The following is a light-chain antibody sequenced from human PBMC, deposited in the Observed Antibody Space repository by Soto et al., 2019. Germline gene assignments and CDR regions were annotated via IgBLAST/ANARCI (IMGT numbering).Light chain of an antibody. V-gene: IGLV2-8*01. Sequence: QSALTQPPSASGFPGQSVTISCTGTSSDVGYYDYVSWYQQHPGKAPKLVIYEVTKRPSGVPDRVSASKSGNTASLTVSGLQAEDEAEYFCQSFDISLRGFVFGGGTKLTVL. CDR2: EVT. CDR1: SSDVGYYDY. J-gene: IGLJ2*01. CDR3: QSFDISLRGFV.